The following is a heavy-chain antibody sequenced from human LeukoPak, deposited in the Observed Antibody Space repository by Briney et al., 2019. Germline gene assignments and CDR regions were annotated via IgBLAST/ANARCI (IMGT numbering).Heavy chain of an antibody. J-gene: IGHJ4*02. D-gene: IGHD2-2*01. CDR3: ARVPIRGSSTSCFDY. V-gene: IGHV1-2*02. CDR2: INPNSGGT. CDR1: GYTFTGYY. Sequence: GASVKVSCKACGYTFTGYYMHWVRQAPGQGREWMGWINPNSGGTNYAQKFQGRVTMTRDTSISTAYMELSRLRSDDTAVYYCARVPIRGSSTSCFDYWGQGTLVTVSS.